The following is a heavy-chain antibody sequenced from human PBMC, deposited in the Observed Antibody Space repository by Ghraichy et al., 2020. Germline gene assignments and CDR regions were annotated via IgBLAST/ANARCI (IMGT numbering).Heavy chain of an antibody. D-gene: IGHD6-6*01. Sequence: SETLSLTCTVSGGSISSSSYYWGWIRQPPGKGLEWIGSIYYSGRTYYNPSLKSRVTISVDTSKNQFSLKLSSVTAADTAVYYCARQVGVYSSSSDGFDYWGQGTLVTVSS. V-gene: IGHV4-39*01. J-gene: IGHJ4*02. CDR3: ARQVGVYSSSSDGFDY. CDR2: IYYSGRT. CDR1: GGSISSSSYY.